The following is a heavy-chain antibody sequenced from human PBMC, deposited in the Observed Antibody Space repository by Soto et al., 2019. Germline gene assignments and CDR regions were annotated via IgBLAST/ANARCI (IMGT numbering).Heavy chain of an antibody. V-gene: IGHV3-33*01. J-gene: IGHJ6*02. CDR3: ARDLAAAVVVPTTSGMDV. D-gene: IGHD2-2*01. CDR1: GFTFISFG. CDR2: IWYDGSNK. Sequence: GGCLRLPYAAAGFTFISFGRHWVRQAPGKGLEWVAVIWYDGSNKYYADSVKGRFTISRDNSKNTLYLQMNSLRAEDTAVYYCARDLAAAVVVPTTSGMDVWGQGTTVTVSS.